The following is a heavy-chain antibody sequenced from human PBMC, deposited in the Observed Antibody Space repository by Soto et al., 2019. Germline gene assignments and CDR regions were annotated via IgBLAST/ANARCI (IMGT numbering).Heavy chain of an antibody. CDR1: GYTFTGYY. V-gene: IGHV1-2*04. J-gene: IGHJ5*02. D-gene: IGHD3-22*01. Sequence: ASVKVSCRASGYTFTGYYMHWVRQAPGQGLEWMGWINPNSGGTNYAQKFQGWVTMTRDTSISTAYMELSRLRSDDTAVYYCARGGSYYDSSGYWFDPWGQGTLVTVSS. CDR3: ARGGSYYDSSGYWFDP. CDR2: INPNSGGT.